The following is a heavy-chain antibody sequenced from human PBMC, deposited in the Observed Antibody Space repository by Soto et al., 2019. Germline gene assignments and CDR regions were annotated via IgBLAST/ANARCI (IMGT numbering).Heavy chain of an antibody. Sequence: QVQLVESGGGVVQPGRSLRLSCAASGFTFSSYAMHWVRQAPGKGLEWVAVISYDGSNKYYADSVKGRFTISRDNFKNKLYLQMNSLRAEDTAVYYCARDLGDGYNFFYYGMDVWGQGTTVTVSS. CDR2: ISYDGSNK. D-gene: IGHD5-12*01. V-gene: IGHV3-30-3*01. J-gene: IGHJ6*02. CDR3: ARDLGDGYNFFYYGMDV. CDR1: GFTFSSYA.